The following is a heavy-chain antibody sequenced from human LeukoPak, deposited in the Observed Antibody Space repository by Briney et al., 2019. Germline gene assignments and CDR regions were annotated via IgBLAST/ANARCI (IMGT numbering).Heavy chain of an antibody. CDR2: ISYDVRNK. J-gene: IGHJ3*02. Sequence: CLRLSSAASGVTFCRYIMHTVRQAPGHGLEWVAVISYDVRNKYYTDSVKGRFTTSRDNAKNTLYLQMNRLRAQDTALSYIAKVGLLWFGELLNAFDIWGQGKMVTVSS. V-gene: IGHV3-30-3*02. CDR3: AKVGLLWFGELLNAFDI. CDR1: GVTFCRYI. D-gene: IGHD3-10*01.